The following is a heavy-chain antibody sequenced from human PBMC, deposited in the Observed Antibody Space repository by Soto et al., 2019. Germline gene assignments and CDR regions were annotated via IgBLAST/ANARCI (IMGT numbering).Heavy chain of an antibody. V-gene: IGHV4-34*01. J-gene: IGHJ4*02. CDR1: GESFSGYI. Sequence: SETLSLTCTVYGESFSGYIWTWIRQTPGKGLQWIGQINHSGSAYYNPSLKSRVTISQHTSNSQFSLELSSVTAADTAVYFCARGLITGSHYSGGWYYFDSWGQGTQVTVSS. CDR2: INHSGSA. D-gene: IGHD6-19*01. CDR3: ARGLITGSHYSGGWYYFDS.